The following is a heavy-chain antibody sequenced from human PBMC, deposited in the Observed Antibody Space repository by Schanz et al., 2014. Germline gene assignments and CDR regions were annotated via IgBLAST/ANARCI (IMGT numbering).Heavy chain of an antibody. CDR2: ISPYNGNT. CDR3: ARDRVYRFLKGENRFYFDY. Sequence: QVRLVQSGAELKMPGATVKVSCETSGYTFTNYGVSWVRQAPGQGLEWVAWISPYNGNTAYAQNLKGRVRMTKDKSPATAYMELRSLTSDDTAVYYCARDRVYRFLKGENRFYFDYWGQGTLVIVSS. CDR1: GYTFTNYG. D-gene: IGHD3-3*01. J-gene: IGHJ4*02. V-gene: IGHV1-18*01.